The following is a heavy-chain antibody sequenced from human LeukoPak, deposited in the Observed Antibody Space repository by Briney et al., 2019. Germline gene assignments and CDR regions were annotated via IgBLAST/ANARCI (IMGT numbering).Heavy chain of an antibody. CDR3: ARHVSYYDFWSGYLGAFDI. J-gene: IGHJ3*02. CDR2: IYYSGST. CDR1: GGSISSHY. D-gene: IGHD3-3*01. V-gene: IGHV4-59*08. Sequence: PSETLSLTCTVSGGSISSHYWSWIRQPPGKGLEWIGYIYYSGSTNYNPSLKSRVTISVDTSKNQFSLKLSSVTAADTAVYYCARHVSYYDFWSGYLGAFDIWGQGTMVTVSS.